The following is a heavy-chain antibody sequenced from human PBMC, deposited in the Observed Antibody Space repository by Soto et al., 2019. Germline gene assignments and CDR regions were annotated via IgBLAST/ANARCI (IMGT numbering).Heavy chain of an antibody. J-gene: IGHJ6*02. CDR3: ARDSRGYYYGSGSLVGADYYYGMDV. V-gene: IGHV4-59*01. Sequence: SETLSLTCTVSGGSISSYYWSWIRQPPGKGLEWIGYIYYSGSTNYNPSLKSRVTISVDTSKNQFSLKLSSVTAADTAVYYCARDSRGYYYGSGSLVGADYYYGMDVWGQGTTVTVSS. D-gene: IGHD3-10*01. CDR2: IYYSGST. CDR1: GGSISSYY.